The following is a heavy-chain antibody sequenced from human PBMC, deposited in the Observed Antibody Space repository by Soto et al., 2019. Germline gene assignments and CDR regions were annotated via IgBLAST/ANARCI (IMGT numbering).Heavy chain of an antibody. CDR3: AKLQYMDIVATIVLGGMDV. J-gene: IGHJ6*02. Sequence: QVQLVESGGGVVQPGRSLRLSCAASGFTFSSYGMHWVRQAPGKGLEWVAVISYDGSNKYYADSVKGRFTISRDNSKNTMYLQMKSLRAEDTAVYYCAKLQYMDIVATIVLGGMDVWGQGTTVTVSS. V-gene: IGHV3-30*18. D-gene: IGHD5-12*01. CDR1: GFTFSSYG. CDR2: ISYDGSNK.